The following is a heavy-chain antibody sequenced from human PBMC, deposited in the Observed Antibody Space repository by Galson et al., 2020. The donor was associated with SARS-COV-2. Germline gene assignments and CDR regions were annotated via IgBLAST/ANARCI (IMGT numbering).Heavy chain of an antibody. J-gene: IGHJ6*02. CDR2: IIPFFGTT. Sequence: SVKVSCKPSGGSLSNFAINWVRQAPGQGLDWMGGIIPFFGTTDYVEKFQGRVTFSADESTTTAYMELSSLSSEDTAVYYCATKQSDTETNTYYYYYHAVDVWGQGTTVTVSS. V-gene: IGHV1-69*13. D-gene: IGHD1-7*01. CDR3: ATKQSDTETNTYYYYYHAVDV. CDR1: GGSLSNFA.